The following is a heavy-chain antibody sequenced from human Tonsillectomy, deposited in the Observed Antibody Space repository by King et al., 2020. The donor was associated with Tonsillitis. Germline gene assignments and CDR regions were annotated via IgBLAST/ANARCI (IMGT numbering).Heavy chain of an antibody. D-gene: IGHD4-17*01. Sequence: QLVQSGAEVKKPGGSLKISCKGSGYSFTSYWIGWVRQMPGKGPEWMGFIYSGYSDTSYSPSFKAQVTISADKAIRTAYLQWSSLKASATAMYYCASPNLDYGDASQRDAFDIWGQGTMVTVSS. V-gene: IGHV5-51*01. J-gene: IGHJ3*02. CDR3: ASPNLDYGDASQRDAFDI. CDR2: IYSGYSDT. CDR1: GYSFTSYW.